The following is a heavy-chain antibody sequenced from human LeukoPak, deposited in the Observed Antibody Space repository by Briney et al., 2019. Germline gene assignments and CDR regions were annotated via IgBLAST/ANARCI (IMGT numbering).Heavy chain of an antibody. J-gene: IGHJ4*02. CDR1: GGSISSSSYY. CDR2: IYYSEST. Sequence: SETLSLTCTVSGGSISSSSYYWGWIRQPPGKGLEWIVRIYYSESTYYNPSLKSRVTISVDTSKNQFSLKLSSVTAADTAVYYCARVDYYDSSGYLNWGQGTLVTVSS. CDR3: ARVDYYDSSGYLN. V-gene: IGHV4-39*01. D-gene: IGHD3-22*01.